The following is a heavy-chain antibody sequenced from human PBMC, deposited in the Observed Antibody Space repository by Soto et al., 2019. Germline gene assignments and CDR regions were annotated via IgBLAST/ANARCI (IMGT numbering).Heavy chain of an antibody. D-gene: IGHD1-26*01. CDR3: AKAIRSGSYYYFDY. CDR2: ISGSGGST. CDR1: GFTFSSYA. J-gene: IGHJ4*02. Sequence: GESLKISCAASGFTFSSYAMSWVRQAPGKGLEWVSAISGSGGSTYYADSVKGRFTISRDNSKNTLYLQMNSLRAEDTAVYYCAKAIRSGSYYYFDYWGQGTLVTVSS. V-gene: IGHV3-23*01.